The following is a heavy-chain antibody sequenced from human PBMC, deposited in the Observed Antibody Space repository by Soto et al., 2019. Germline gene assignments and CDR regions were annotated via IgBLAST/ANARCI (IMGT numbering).Heavy chain of an antibody. CDR2: ISSSSSYI. CDR3: ARGRGMHKVRSCYGMDV. D-gene: IGHD2-21*01. Sequence: GGSLRLSCAASGFTFSSYSMNWVRQAPGKGLEWVSSISSSSSYIYYADSVKGRFTISRDNAKNSLYLQMDSLRAEDTAVYYCARGRGMHKVRSCYGMDVWGQGTTVTVSS. CDR1: GFTFSSYS. J-gene: IGHJ6*02. V-gene: IGHV3-21*01.